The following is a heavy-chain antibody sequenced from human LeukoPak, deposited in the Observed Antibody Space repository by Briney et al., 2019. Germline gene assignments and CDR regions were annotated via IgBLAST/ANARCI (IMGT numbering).Heavy chain of an antibody. CDR2: INHSGST. Sequence: PSETLSLTCAVYGGSSSGYYWSWIRQPPGKGLEWIGEINHSGSTNYNPSLKSRVTISVDTSKNQFSLKLSSVTAADTAVYYCARGVTTVVTGYYYYYYMDVWGKGTTVTVSS. CDR3: ARGVTTVVTGYYYYYYMDV. V-gene: IGHV4-34*01. J-gene: IGHJ6*03. CDR1: GGSSSGYY. D-gene: IGHD4-23*01.